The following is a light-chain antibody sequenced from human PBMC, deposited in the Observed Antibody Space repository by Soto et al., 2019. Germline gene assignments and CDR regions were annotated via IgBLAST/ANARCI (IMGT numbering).Light chain of an antibody. CDR2: VDN. V-gene: IGLV1-44*01. J-gene: IGLJ1*01. CDR1: SSNIGANT. Sequence: QSVLTQPPSASGTPGQRVTISCSGSSSNIGANTVNWYQQLPGTAPKLLIYVDNQRPSGVPDRFSGSKSGTSASLAISGLQSEDEADYYCCSFAGSYTLYVFGTGTKVTVL. CDR3: CSFAGSYTLYV.